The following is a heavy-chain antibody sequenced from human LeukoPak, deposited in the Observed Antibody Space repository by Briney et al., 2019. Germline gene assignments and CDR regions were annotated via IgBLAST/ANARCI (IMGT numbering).Heavy chain of an antibody. J-gene: IGHJ6*03. CDR2: IGTASDT. D-gene: IGHD1-1*01. CDR3: ARGPPRGKYYYMDV. Sequence: PGGSLRLSCAASGFTFSSFHMHWVRQPTGQGLELVSTIGTASDTYYPGSVEGRFTLSRDNAKNSLYLQMNSLTAGETAVFYCARGPPRGKYYYMDVWGKGTTVTVSS. CDR1: GFTFSSFH. V-gene: IGHV3-13*01.